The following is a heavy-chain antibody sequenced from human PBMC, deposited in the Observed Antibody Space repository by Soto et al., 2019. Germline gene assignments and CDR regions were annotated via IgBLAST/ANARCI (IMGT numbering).Heavy chain of an antibody. Sequence: GASVKVSCKASGCTFSSYAISWVRQAPGQGLEWMGGIIPIFGTANYAQKFQGRVTITADESTSTAYMEPSSLRSEDTAVHYCARYGNYMFDNWFDPWGQGTLVTVSS. V-gene: IGHV1-69*13. CDR2: IIPIFGTA. CDR3: ARYGNYMFDNWFDP. CDR1: GCTFSSYA. D-gene: IGHD3-10*02. J-gene: IGHJ5*02.